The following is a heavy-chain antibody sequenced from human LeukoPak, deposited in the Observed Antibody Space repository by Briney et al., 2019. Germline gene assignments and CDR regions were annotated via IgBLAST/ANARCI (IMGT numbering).Heavy chain of an antibody. CDR2: IYPGDSDT. CDR3: ARRKLADYYDSVDAFDI. CDR1: GYRFTSYW. D-gene: IGHD3-22*01. V-gene: IGHV5-51*01. Sequence: GESLKISCKGSGYRFTSYWIGWVRQMPGKGLEWMGIIYPGDSDTRYSPSFQGQVTISADKSISTAYLQWSSLKASDTAMYYCARRKLADYYDSVDAFDIWGQGTMVTVSS. J-gene: IGHJ3*02.